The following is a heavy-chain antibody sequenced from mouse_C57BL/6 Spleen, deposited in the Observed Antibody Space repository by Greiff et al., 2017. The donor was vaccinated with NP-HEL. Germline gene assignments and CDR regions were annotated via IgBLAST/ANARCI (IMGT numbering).Heavy chain of an antibody. CDR3: ARSYYGSSTFDY. Sequence: QVQLQQSGPELVKPGASVKISCKASGYSFTSYYIHWVKQRPGQGLEWIGWIYPGSGNTKYNEKFKGKATLTADTSSSTAYMQLSSLTSEDSAVYYCARSYYGSSTFDYWGQGTTLTVSS. D-gene: IGHD1-1*01. V-gene: IGHV1-66*01. CDR1: GYSFTSYY. J-gene: IGHJ2*01. CDR2: IYPGSGNT.